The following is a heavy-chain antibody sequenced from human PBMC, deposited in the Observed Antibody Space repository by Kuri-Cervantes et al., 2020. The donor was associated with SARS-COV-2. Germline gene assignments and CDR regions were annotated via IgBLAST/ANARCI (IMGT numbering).Heavy chain of an antibody. V-gene: IGHV3-23*01. D-gene: IGHD3-3*01. CDR2: ISGSGGST. CDR1: GLPFSSYA. J-gene: IGHJ6*02. Sequence: GGSLRLSCAASGLPFSSYAMSWVRQAPGKGLEWVSAISGSGGSTYYADSVEGRFTISRDNSENTLYLQMNSLRAEDTAVYYCAKVRGYYSYYGMDVWGHGTTVTVSS. CDR3: AKVRGYYSYYGMDV.